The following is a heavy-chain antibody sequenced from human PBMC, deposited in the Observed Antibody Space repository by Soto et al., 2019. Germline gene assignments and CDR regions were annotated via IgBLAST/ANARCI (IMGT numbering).Heavy chain of an antibody. J-gene: IGHJ4*02. D-gene: IGHD3-10*01. CDR2: IYPGDSET. Sequence: PGESLKISCKGFGYSFTNYWIGWVRQMPGKGLEWMGIIYPGDSETRYSPSFQGQVTISADKSISTAYLQWSSLEASDTAMYYCARRPSHGSGRWHLDYWGPGTLVTVSS. CDR3: ARRPSHGSGRWHLDY. V-gene: IGHV5-51*01. CDR1: GYSFTNYW.